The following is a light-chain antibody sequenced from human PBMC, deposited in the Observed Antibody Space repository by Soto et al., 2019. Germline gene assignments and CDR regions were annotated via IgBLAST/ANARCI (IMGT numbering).Light chain of an antibody. J-gene: IGKJ5*01. CDR2: AAS. CDR1: QTISSY. CDR3: QQYDSPPT. Sequence: DIQMTQSPSSLSASVGDRVTITCRASQTISSYLNWYQQKPGKAPKLLIYAASNLESGVPSRFSGSGSGTDFTLTISSLQPEDFATYYCQQYDSPPTFGQGTRLEI. V-gene: IGKV1-39*01.